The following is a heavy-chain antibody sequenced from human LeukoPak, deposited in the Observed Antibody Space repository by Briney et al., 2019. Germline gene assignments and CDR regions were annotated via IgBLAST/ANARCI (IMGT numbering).Heavy chain of an antibody. CDR1: GGSISSSNW. V-gene: IGHV4-4*02. CDR3: ARQLVVATRAFDI. Sequence: SETLSLTCAVSGGSISSSNWWSWVRQPPGKGLEWIGEIYHSGSTNYIPSLKSRVTISVDKSKNQFSLKLSSVTAADTAVYYCARQLVVATRAFDIWGQGTMVTVSS. D-gene: IGHD1-26*01. J-gene: IGHJ3*02. CDR2: IYHSGST.